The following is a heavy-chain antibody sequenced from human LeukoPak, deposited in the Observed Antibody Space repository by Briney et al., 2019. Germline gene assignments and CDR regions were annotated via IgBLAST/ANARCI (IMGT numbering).Heavy chain of an antibody. CDR1: GGTFSSYA. D-gene: IGHD2-2*02. CDR2: IIPIFGTA. J-gene: IGHJ5*02. V-gene: IGHV1-69*13. CDR3: ARVSGVGYCSSTNCYTNWFDP. Sequence: ASVKVSCKASGGTFSSYAISWVRQAPGQGLEWMGGIIPIFGTANYAQKFQGRVTITADESTSTAYMELSSLRSEDTAVYYCARVSGVGYCSSTNCYTNWFDPWGQGTLVTVSS.